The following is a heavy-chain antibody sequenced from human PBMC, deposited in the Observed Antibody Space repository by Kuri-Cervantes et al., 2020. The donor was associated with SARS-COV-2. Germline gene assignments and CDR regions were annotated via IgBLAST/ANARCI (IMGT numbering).Heavy chain of an antibody. V-gene: IGHV4-59*01. CDR1: GGSLSSYK. J-gene: IGHJ6*03. CDR3: ARSGSLHMGRYYYYYMDV. D-gene: IGHD1-26*01. CDR2: IHHSGST. Sequence: SETLSLTCTVSGGSLSSYKWSWIRQPPGKGLEWIGYIHHSGSTNYNPSLKSRVTISVDTPKNQFSLKLSSVTAADTAVYYCARSGSLHMGRYYYYYMDVWGKGTMVTVSS.